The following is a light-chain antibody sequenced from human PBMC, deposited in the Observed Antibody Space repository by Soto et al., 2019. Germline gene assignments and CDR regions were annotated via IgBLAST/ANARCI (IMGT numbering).Light chain of an antibody. J-gene: IGLJ3*02. Sequence: QSALTQPASVSGSPGQSSTISFTGTSSDVGGYNYVSWYQQHPGKAPKLLIYDVSSRPSGVSNRFSGSKSGNTASLTISGLQAEDEADYYCSSYTTSTPWVFGGGTKLTVL. CDR2: DVS. CDR3: SSYTTSTPWV. CDR1: SSDVGGYNY. V-gene: IGLV2-14*01.